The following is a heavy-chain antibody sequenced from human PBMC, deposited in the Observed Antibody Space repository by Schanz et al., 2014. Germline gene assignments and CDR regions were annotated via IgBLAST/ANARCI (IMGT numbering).Heavy chain of an antibody. CDR2: IYGGGIT. D-gene: IGHD1-26*01. V-gene: IGHV3-66*01. CDR3: VKDLQRELLRDDHYYGMDV. CDR1: GFTVSSHY. J-gene: IGHJ6*02. Sequence: VQLVESGGGLVQPGGSLRLSCAASGFTVSSHYMSWVRQAPGKGLEWVSVIYGGGITYYADSVKGRFTISRDSSRNTMYLQMNSLRAEDTAVYYCVKDLQRELLRDDHYYGMDVWGQGTTVTVSS.